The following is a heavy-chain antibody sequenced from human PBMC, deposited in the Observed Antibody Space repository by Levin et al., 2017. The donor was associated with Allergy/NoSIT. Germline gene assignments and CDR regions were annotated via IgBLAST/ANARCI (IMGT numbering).Heavy chain of an antibody. D-gene: IGHD3-22*01. J-gene: IGHJ4*02. Sequence: ASVKVSCKASGYTFTSYAIHWVRQAPGQRLEWMGWINAGNGDTKYSQKFQGRVTITRDTSASTAYMELSSLRSEDTTVYYCARNYYDGGGYYYPFDYWGQGTLVTVSS. CDR2: INAGNGDT. CDR1: GYTFTSYA. CDR3: ARNYYDGGGYYYPFDY. V-gene: IGHV1-3*01.